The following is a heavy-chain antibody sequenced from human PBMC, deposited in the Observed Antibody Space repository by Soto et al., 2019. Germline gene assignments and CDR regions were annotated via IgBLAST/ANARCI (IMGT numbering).Heavy chain of an antibody. CDR1: GGSFSGYY. J-gene: IGHJ6*02. Sequence: SETLSLTCAVYGGSFSGYYWSWIRQPPGKGLEWIGEINHSGSTNYNPSLKSRVTISVDTSKNQFPLKLSSVTAADTAVYYCARVSGDYYYYYGMDVWGQGTTVTVSS. CDR2: INHSGST. V-gene: IGHV4-34*01. D-gene: IGHD2-8*02. CDR3: ARVSGDYYYYYGMDV.